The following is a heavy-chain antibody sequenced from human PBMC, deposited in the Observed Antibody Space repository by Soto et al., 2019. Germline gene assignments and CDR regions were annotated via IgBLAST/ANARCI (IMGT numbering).Heavy chain of an antibody. V-gene: IGHV3-64D*08. D-gene: IGHD6-13*01. J-gene: IGHJ4*02. CDR1: GFTFSSYA. Sequence: GGSLRLSCSASGFTFSSYAMHWVRQAPGKGLEYVSAISSNGGSTYYADSVKGRFTISRDNSKNTLYLQMSSLRAEDTAVYYCVKVAQELVTPKTYYFDYWGQGTLVTVSS. CDR2: ISSNGGST. CDR3: VKVAQELVTPKTYYFDY.